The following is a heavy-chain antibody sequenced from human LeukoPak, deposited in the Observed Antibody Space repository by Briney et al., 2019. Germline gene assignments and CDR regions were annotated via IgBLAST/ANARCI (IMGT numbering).Heavy chain of an antibody. D-gene: IGHD2-2*01. Sequence: ASVNVSCKASGYTXTGYYMHGVRQAPGQGLEWMGWINPKSGGTNYAQKFQGRVTMTRDTSIHKAYMELSRLRSDDTAVYYCAREEYGFDHWGRGTLVTVSS. J-gene: IGHJ2*01. CDR1: GYTXTGYY. V-gene: IGHV1-2*02. CDR3: AREEYGFDH. CDR2: INPKSGGT.